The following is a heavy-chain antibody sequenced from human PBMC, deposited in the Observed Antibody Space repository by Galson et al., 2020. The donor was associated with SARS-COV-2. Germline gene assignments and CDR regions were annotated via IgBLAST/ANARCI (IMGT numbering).Heavy chain of an antibody. V-gene: IGHV3-11*01. CDR2: ISSSGSSL. J-gene: IGHJ4*02. CDR3: ARTSRAAACHYPY. D-gene: IGHD6-13*01. Sequence: GGSLRLSCAASGFILSDYYMSWIRQAPGKGLEWVSYISSSGSSLYYADPVKGRFTISRDNTKNSLFLQMNSLRAEDTAVYYWARTSRAAACHYPYWGQGTLVIVSS. CDR1: GFILSDYY.